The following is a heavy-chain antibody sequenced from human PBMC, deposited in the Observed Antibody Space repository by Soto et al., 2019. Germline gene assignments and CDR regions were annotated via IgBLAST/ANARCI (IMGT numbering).Heavy chain of an antibody. CDR3: ARARLSNGDPNIYFFYGLDV. CDR1: GDMFRNSA. CDR2: IIPLFRKT. D-gene: IGHD3-10*01. V-gene: IGHV1-69*13. Sequence: SVKVSCKASGDMFRNSAFTWVRQAPGQGLAWMGVIIPLFRKTDVAQKFQGRVNLTADESTSSLYMEVSSLTSEDTAVYFCARARLSNGDPNIYFFYGLDVWGQGTTVTVSS. J-gene: IGHJ6*02.